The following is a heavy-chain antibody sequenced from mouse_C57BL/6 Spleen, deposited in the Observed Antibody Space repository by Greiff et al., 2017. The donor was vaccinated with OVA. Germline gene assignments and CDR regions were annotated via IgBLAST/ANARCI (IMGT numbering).Heavy chain of an antibody. CDR1: GFSLTSYA. CDR2: IWTGGGT. Sequence: VKLQESGPGLVAPSQSLSITCTVSGFSLTSYAISWVRQPPGKGLEWLGVIWTGGGTNYNSALKSRLSISKDNSKSQVFLKMNSLQTDDTARYYCARLITTVVAAYAMDYWGQGTSVTVSS. D-gene: IGHD1-1*01. CDR3: ARLITTVVAAYAMDY. J-gene: IGHJ4*01. V-gene: IGHV2-9-1*01.